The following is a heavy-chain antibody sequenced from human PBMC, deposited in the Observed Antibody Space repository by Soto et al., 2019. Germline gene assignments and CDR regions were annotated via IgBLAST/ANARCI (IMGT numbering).Heavy chain of an antibody. CDR3: AALEGFDGAAYYPLDY. D-gene: IGHD3-9*01. Sequence: PGGSLRLSCAGSGFAFTRHDMHWVRQPPGKGLEWVALISYDGKVKYYAESVKGRFTISRDNSKNTLDLQMNSLTAEDTAVYYCAALEGFDGAAYYPLDYWGQGTLVTVSS. CDR2: ISYDGKVK. CDR1: GFAFTRHD. V-gene: IGHV3-30*03. J-gene: IGHJ4*02.